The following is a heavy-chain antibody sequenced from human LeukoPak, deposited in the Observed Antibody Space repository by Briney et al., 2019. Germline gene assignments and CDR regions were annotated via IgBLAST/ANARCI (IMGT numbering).Heavy chain of an antibody. V-gene: IGHV3-7*03. CDR1: GFTLSSYR. D-gene: IGHD2-15*01. CDR3: ARGSVGAAPIRY. CDR2: IKQDGREK. Sequence: GGSLRLSCAASGFTLSSYRMSWVREAPGKGVEWVANIKQDGREKYYVDSVKGRFTIYRDHAENSLYLPMNSLRAEDTAVYCCARGSVGAAPIRYWGQETLVTVSS. J-gene: IGHJ4*02.